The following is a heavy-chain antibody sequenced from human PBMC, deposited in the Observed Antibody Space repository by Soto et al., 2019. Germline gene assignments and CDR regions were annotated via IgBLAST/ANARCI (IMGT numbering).Heavy chain of an antibody. V-gene: IGHV3-66*01. CDR3: ARDWGSARS. D-gene: IGHD3-16*01. CDR2: IHSGGST. CDR1: GFTVSSDY. Sequence: EVQVVESGGGLVQPGGSLRISCAASGFTVSSDYMTWVRQAPGKGLEWVSVIHSGGSTHYADSVKGRFTIDRDNSKNTLSLQMNSLRAEDTAVYYCARDWGSARSWGQGILVTVSS. J-gene: IGHJ5*02.